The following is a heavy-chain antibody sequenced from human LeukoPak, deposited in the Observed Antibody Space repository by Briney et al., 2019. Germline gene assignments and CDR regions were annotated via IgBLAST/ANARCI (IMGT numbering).Heavy chain of an antibody. D-gene: IGHD6-13*01. CDR3: ARDSSSWFDY. V-gene: IGHV4-59*12. CDR1: GGSISSLY. CDR2: IYYTGST. Sequence: SETLSLTCSVSGGSISSLYWSWIRQPPGKGLEWIGYIYYTGSTNYNPSLRGRVTMFVDMSKNQFSLRLSSVTAADTAVYYCARDSSSWFDYWGQGTLVTVSS. J-gene: IGHJ4*02.